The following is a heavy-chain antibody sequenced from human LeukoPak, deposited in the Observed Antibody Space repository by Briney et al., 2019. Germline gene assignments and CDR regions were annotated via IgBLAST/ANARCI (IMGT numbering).Heavy chain of an antibody. CDR1: GYTFTSYY. D-gene: IGHD3-3*01. CDR2: INPSGGST. V-gene: IGHV1-46*01. Sequence: GASVKVSCKASGYTFTSYYMHWVRQAPGQGLEWMGIINPSGGSTSYAQKLQGRVTMTRDMSTSTVYMELSSLRSEDTAVYYCASSYDFWSGYRSRDNWFDPWGQGTLVTVSS. CDR3: ASSYDFWSGYRSRDNWFDP. J-gene: IGHJ5*02.